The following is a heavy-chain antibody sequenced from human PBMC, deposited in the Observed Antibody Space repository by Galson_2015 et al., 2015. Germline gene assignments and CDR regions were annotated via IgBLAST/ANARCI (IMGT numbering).Heavy chain of an antibody. D-gene: IGHD6-19*01. CDR1: GSSLSTDTVG. J-gene: IGHJ4*02. CDR2: IFSNDEK. Sequence: PALVKPTQPLTLTCTVSGSSLSTDTVGVSWIREPPGKALEWLAHIFSNDEKSYSTPLKSRLTISKDTSKNQVVLSMTNLDPVDTGTYYCARIRPYSTGVFDYWGQGALVTVSS. V-gene: IGHV2-26*01. CDR3: ARIRPYSTGVFDY.